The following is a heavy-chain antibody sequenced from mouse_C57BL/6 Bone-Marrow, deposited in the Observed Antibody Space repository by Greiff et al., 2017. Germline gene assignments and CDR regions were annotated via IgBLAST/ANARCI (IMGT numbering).Heavy chain of an antibody. J-gene: IGHJ3*01. CDR1: GYAFSDYW. CDR2: IYPGDGDT. D-gene: IGHD5-1*01. V-gene: IGHV1-80*01. CDR3: ARGVL. Sequence: VKVVESGAELVKPGASVKISCKASGYAFSDYWMNWVKQRPGKGLEWIGQIYPGDGDTNYNGKFKGKATLTADKSTSTAHMQLNSLTSEDSAVYFCARGVLWGQGTLVTVSA.